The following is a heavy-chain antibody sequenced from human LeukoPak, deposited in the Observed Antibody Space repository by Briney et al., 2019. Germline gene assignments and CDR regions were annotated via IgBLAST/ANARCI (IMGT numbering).Heavy chain of an antibody. Sequence: GGSLRLSCAASGFTFSSYSMNWVRQAPGKGLEWVSCISSSSSYIYYTDSVKGRFTISRDNAKNSLYLQMNSLRAEDTAVYHCARGSGSGSYYGDYHGMDVWGQGTTVTVSS. D-gene: IGHD3-10*01. V-gene: IGHV3-21*01. CDR2: ISSSSSYI. J-gene: IGHJ6*02. CDR3: ARGSGSGSYYGDYHGMDV. CDR1: GFTFSSYS.